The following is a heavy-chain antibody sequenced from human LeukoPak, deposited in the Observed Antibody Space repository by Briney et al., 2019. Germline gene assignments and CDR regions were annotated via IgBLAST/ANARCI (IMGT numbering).Heavy chain of an antibody. J-gene: IGHJ6*02. CDR1: GFTFSDYH. D-gene: IGHD2-2*01. V-gene: IGHV3-33*08. Sequence: HPGGSLRLSCAASGFTFSDYHMNWVRQAPGKGLEWVAVIWYDGSNKYYVDSVKGRFTISRDNSKKSLYLQMNSLRAEDTAVYYCARDLTDIVVVPAATSTLYYYYGMDVWGQGTTVTVSS. CDR2: IWYDGSNK. CDR3: ARDLTDIVVVPAATSTLYYYYGMDV.